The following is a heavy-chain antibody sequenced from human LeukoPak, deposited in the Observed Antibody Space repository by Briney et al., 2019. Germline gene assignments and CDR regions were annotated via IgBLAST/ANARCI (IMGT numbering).Heavy chain of an antibody. CDR1: DGSIRTHF. J-gene: IGHJ2*01. Sequence: SETLSLTCTVSDGSIRTHFWSCIRQPPGKGLEWIGYIFHSGSTNHNPSLKSRVTFSIDTSKNQFSLKLSSVTAADTAVYYCARASTWGWYFDLWGRGTLVTVSS. V-gene: IGHV4-59*11. CDR3: ARASTWGWYFDL. CDR2: IFHSGST. D-gene: IGHD7-27*01.